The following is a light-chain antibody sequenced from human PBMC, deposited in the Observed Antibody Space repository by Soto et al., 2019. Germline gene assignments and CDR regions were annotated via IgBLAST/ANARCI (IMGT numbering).Light chain of an antibody. CDR3: QQYYSYPYT. CDR1: QGISSY. V-gene: IGKV1-8*01. J-gene: IGKJ2*01. CDR2: AAS. Sequence: AIRMTQSPSSFSASTGDRVTITCRASQGISSYLAWYQQKPRKAPKLLIYAASTLQSGVPSRFGGSGSGTDFTLTISCLQSEDFATYDCQQYYSYPYTFGQGTKLEIK.